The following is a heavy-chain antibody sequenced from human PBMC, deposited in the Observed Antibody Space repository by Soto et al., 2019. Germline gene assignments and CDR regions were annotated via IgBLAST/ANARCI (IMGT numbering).Heavy chain of an antibody. D-gene: IGHD2-2*01. Sequence: ASVKVSCKVSGYTLTELSMHWVRQAPGKGLEWMGGFDPEDGETIYAQKFQGRVTMTEDTSTDTAYMELSSLKPDDTAVYYCTTLSYLYYDGMDVWGQGTTVTVSS. J-gene: IGHJ6*02. CDR1: GYTLTELS. V-gene: IGHV1-24*01. CDR3: TTLSYLYYDGMDV. CDR2: FDPEDGET.